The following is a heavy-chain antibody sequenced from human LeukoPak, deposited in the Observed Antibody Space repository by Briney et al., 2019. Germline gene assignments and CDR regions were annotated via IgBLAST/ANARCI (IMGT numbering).Heavy chain of an antibody. V-gene: IGHV3-74*01. D-gene: IGHD3-3*01. CDR1: GFTFSNYW. CDR2: INVEGSRT. J-gene: IGHJ5*02. CDR3: VRSMSGRNDL. Sequence: GGSLGLSCVGSGFTFSNYWVHWVRQAPGEGLVWVSRINVEGSRTDYADSVRGRFTISRDNVKNTLYLQMNSLTAEDTAVYYCVRSMSGRNDLWGQGTLDTVSS.